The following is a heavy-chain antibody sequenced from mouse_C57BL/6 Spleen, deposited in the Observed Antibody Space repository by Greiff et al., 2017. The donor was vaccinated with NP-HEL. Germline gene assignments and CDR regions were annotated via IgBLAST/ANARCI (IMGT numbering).Heavy chain of an antibody. CDR3: AREIYYYAMDY. J-gene: IGHJ4*01. V-gene: IGHV5-17*01. Sequence: EVQLVESGGGLVKPGGSLKLSCAASGFTFSDYGMHWVRQAPEKGLEWVAYISSGSSTIYYADTVKGRFTISRDNAKNTLFLQMTSLRSEDTAMYYCAREIYYYAMDYWGQGTSVTVSS. CDR2: ISSGSSTI. CDR1: GFTFSDYG. D-gene: IGHD2-1*01.